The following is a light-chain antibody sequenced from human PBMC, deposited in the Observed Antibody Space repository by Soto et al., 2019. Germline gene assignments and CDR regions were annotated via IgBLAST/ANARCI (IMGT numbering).Light chain of an antibody. CDR3: QSYDSSLSGYV. V-gene: IGLV1-40*01. CDR2: GNS. J-gene: IGLJ1*01. Sequence: QSVLTQPPSVSGGPGQRVTISCTASSSNIGAGYDVHWYQHLPGTAPKLLIYGNSNRPSGVPDRFSGSKSGTSASLAIPGLQAEDEGDYYCQSYDSSLSGYVFGTGTKSPS. CDR1: SSNIGAGYD.